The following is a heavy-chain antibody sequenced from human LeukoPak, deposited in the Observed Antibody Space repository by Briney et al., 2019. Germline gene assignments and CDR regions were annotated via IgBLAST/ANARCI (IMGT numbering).Heavy chain of an antibody. CDR3: ARESFEEPGTMDH. Sequence: SETLSLTCTVSGGSISSGGYYWSWIRQPPGKGLEWIGYIYHSGSTYYNPSLKSRVTISVDRSKNQFSLRLTSVTAADTALYFCARESFEEPGTMDHWGQGTLVSVSS. CDR2: IYHSGST. J-gene: IGHJ4*02. V-gene: IGHV4-30-2*01. D-gene: IGHD4/OR15-4a*01. CDR1: GGSISSGGYY.